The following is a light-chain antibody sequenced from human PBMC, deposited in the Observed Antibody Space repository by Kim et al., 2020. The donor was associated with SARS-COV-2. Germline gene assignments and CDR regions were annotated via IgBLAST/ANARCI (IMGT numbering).Light chain of an antibody. CDR3: QAWDSRTYV. V-gene: IGLV3-1*01. Sequence: PGLTAFXTCSGXQLXDKYDFWYXQXPGQSPVLVIYQDSKRPSGIPERFPGSNSGNTATLTISGTQAXDEADYYCQAWDSRTYVFGTGTKVTVL. CDR2: QDS. J-gene: IGLJ1*01. CDR1: QLXDKY.